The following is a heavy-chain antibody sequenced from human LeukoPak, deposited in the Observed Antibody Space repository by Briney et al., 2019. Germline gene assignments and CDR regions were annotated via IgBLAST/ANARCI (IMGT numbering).Heavy chain of an antibody. CDR3: ARRVAVAGDDAFDI. D-gene: IGHD6-19*01. Sequence: SVKVSCKASGGTFSSYAISWVRQAPGQGLEWMGRIIPILGIANYAQKFQGRVTITADKSTSTAYMELSSLRSEDAAVYYCARRVAVAGDDAFDIWGQGTMVTVSS. CDR1: GGTFSSYA. CDR2: IIPILGIA. J-gene: IGHJ3*02. V-gene: IGHV1-69*04.